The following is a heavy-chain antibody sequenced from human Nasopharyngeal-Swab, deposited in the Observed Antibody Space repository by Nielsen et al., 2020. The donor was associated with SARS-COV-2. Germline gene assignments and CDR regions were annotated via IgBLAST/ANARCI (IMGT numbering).Heavy chain of an antibody. D-gene: IGHD4-17*01. J-gene: IGHJ6*03. CDR3: ARDDYGDYYYYMDV. CDR2: IIYDGNHK. V-gene: IGHV3-33*05. Sequence: VRQAPGKGLEWVAVIIYDGNHKYYADSVQGRFTISRDNAKNSLYLQMNSLRAEDTAVYYCARDDYGDYYYYMDVWGKGTTVTVSS.